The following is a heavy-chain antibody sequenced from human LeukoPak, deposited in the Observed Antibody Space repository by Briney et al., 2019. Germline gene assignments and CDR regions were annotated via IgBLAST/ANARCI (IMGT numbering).Heavy chain of an antibody. Sequence: SETLSLTCAVYGGSFSGYYWSWIRQPPGRGLEWIGEINHSGSTNYNPSLKSRVTISVDTSKNQFSLKLSSVTAADTAVYYCARGSSTSVPFDYWGQGTLVTVSS. J-gene: IGHJ4*02. CDR1: GGSFSGYY. V-gene: IGHV4-34*01. CDR3: ARGSSTSVPFDY. CDR2: INHSGST. D-gene: IGHD2-2*01.